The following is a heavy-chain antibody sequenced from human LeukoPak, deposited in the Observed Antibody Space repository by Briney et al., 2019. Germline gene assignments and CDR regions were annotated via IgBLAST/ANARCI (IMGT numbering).Heavy chain of an antibody. CDR3: ARDSYGDANFDS. V-gene: IGHV3-53*01. CDR1: GFTFSAYS. D-gene: IGHD4-17*01. Sequence: GGSLRLSCAASGFTFSAYSMNWVRQAPGRGLEWVSFNADSVKGRFTTSRDISKDAVYLQMNSLRAEDTAVYYCARDSYGDANFDSWGQGTLVTVSS. J-gene: IGHJ4*02.